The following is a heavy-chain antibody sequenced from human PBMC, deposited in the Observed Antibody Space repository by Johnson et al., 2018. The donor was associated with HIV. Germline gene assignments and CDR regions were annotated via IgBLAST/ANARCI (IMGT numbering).Heavy chain of an antibody. D-gene: IGHD4-17*01. J-gene: IGHJ3*02. V-gene: IGHV3-74*01. CDR2: INSDGSST. CDR3: ARGGDYDEGAFDI. Sequence: VQLVESGGGLVQPGGSLRLSCAASGFTFSSYWMHWVRQAPGKGLVWVSRINSDGSSTSYADSVKGRFTISRDNAKNTLYLQMNSLRAEDTAVYYCARGGDYDEGAFDIWGQGTMVTGSS. CDR1: GFTFSSYW.